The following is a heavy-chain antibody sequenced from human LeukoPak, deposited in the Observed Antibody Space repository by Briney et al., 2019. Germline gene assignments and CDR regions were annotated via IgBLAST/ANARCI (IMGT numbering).Heavy chain of an antibody. CDR2: ISYEARNT. D-gene: IGHD5/OR15-5a*01. CDR1: GFTFSTYG. CDR3: AKEGSMYTSTWYDY. V-gene: IGHV3-30*18. J-gene: IGHJ4*02. Sequence: GGSLRLSCAASGFTFSTYGMQWVRQAPGKGLQWVAVISYEARNTYYADSVKGRFTISRDNPKNMLYLQMNSLRVEDTAVYYCAKEGSMYTSTWYDYWGQGTLVTVSS.